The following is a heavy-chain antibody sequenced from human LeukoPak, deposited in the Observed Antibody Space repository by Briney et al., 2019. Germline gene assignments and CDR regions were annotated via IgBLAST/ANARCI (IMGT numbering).Heavy chain of an antibody. CDR2: IYSGGST. CDR1: GFTVSSNY. Sequence: GGSLRLSCAAPGFTVSSNYMSWVRQAPGKGLEWVSVIYSGGSTYYADSVRGRFTISRDNSKNTLSLQMNSLRAEDTAVYYCARDYGGNRRAFDIWGQGTMVTVSS. D-gene: IGHD4-23*01. CDR3: ARDYGGNRRAFDI. V-gene: IGHV3-53*01. J-gene: IGHJ3*02.